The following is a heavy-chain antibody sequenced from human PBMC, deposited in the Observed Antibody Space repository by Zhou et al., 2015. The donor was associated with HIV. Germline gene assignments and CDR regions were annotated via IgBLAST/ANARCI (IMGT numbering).Heavy chain of an antibody. Sequence: QVQLVQSGAEVKKPGASVKVSCKASGYTFTSYYMHWVRQAPGQGLEWMGIINPSGGSTSYAQKFQGRVTMTRDTSTSTVYMELSSLRSEDTAVYYCARDAGRGYSYGSGGFDPWGQGTLVTVSS. J-gene: IGHJ5*02. CDR1: GYTFTSYY. CDR3: ARDAGRGYSYGSGGFDP. D-gene: IGHD5-18*01. V-gene: IGHV1-46*01. CDR2: INPSGGST.